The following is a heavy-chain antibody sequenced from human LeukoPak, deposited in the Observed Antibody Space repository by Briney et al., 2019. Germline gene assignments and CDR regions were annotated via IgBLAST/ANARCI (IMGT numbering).Heavy chain of an antibody. J-gene: IGHJ4*02. CDR2: IIPIFGTA. D-gene: IGHD6-13*01. CDR1: GGTFSSYA. V-gene: IGHV1-69*13. CDR3: ASTTQLGDGYFDY. Sequence: GASVKVSCKASGGTFSSYAISWVRQAPGQGLEWMGGIIPIFGTANYAQKFQGRVTITADESTSTAYMELSSLRSEDTAVYYCASTTQLGDGYFDYWGQGTLVTVS.